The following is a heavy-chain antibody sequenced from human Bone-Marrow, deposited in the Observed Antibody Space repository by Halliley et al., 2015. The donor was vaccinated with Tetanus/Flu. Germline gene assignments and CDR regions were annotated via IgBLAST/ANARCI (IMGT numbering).Heavy chain of an antibody. CDR2: IKSKRNGGTT. J-gene: IGHJ5*02. V-gene: IGHV3-15*01. CDR3: TTTHGYGDFWFDP. Sequence: RIKSKRNGGTTDYAAPVKGRFTISRDDSKNTVSLQMNSLKIEDTAVYYCTTTHGYGDFWFDPWGQGTLVTVSS. D-gene: IGHD4-17*01.